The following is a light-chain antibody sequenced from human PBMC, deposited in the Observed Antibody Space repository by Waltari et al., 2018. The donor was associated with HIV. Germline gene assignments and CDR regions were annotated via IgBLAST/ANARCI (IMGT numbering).Light chain of an antibody. J-gene: IGKJ1*01. CDR3: QQYDAYPRT. CDR1: QDISTN. V-gene: IGKV1-8*01. CDR2: GAS. Sequence: AIRMTQSPSSLSASTGDRVTITCRASQDISTNLAWYQQKPGKAPTLLIYGASSLQSGVSSRFSGDGSGTDFTLTIGCVQSEDFADYYCQQYDAYPRTFGQGTTVEVK.